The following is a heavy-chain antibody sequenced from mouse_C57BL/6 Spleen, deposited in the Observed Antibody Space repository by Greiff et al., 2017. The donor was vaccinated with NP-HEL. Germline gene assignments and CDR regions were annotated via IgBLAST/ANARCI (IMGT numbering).Heavy chain of an antibody. V-gene: IGHV1-52*01. CDR1: GYTFTSYW. CDR2: IDPSDSET. Sequence: QVQLQQPGAELVRPGSSVKLSCKASGYTFTSYWMHWVTQRPIQGLEWIGNIDPSDSETHYNQKFKDKATLTVDKSSSTAYMQLSSLTSEDSAVYYCARSKYYGYDGGAMDYWGQGTSVTVSS. J-gene: IGHJ4*01. CDR3: ARSKYYGYDGGAMDY. D-gene: IGHD2-2*01.